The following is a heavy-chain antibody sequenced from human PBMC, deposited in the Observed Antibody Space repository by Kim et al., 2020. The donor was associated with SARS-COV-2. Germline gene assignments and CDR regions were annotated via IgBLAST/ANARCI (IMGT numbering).Heavy chain of an antibody. D-gene: IGHD6-19*01. V-gene: IGHV4-39*06. J-gene: IGHJ5*02. Sequence: NPSLKSRVTISIDTSNNQFALNLRSVTAADTAVYYCVSAFRQWDTWFDPWGQGTLVTVSS. CDR3: VSAFRQWDTWFDP.